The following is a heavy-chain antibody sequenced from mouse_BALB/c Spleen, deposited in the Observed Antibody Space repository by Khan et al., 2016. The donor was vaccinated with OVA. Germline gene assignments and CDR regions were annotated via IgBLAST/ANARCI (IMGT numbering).Heavy chain of an antibody. V-gene: IGHV1-4*01. D-gene: IGHD1-1*01. CDR3: ARAWDWFRAYCGIDY. CDR2: INPSSGNT. Sequence: QIQLVQSGAELARPGASVKMSCKASGYTLTSYTMHWVKQRPGQGLEWIGYINPSSGNTNYNQKFKDKATLTADKSSSIAFIQLSSLTSEDSAMYYCARAWDWFRAYCGIDYWGQGTSVTVSA. CDR1: GYTLTSYT. J-gene: IGHJ3*01.